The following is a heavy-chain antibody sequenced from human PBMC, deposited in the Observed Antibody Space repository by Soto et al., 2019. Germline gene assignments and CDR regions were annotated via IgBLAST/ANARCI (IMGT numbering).Heavy chain of an antibody. V-gene: IGHV3-7*01. CDR3: ARDRVVVTAYYGMDV. D-gene: IGHD2-21*02. Sequence: PGGSLRLSCAASGFTFSSYWMSWVRQAPGKGLEWVANIKQDGSEKYYVDSVKGRFTISRDNAKNSLYLQMNSLRAEDTAVYYCARDRVVVTAYYGMDVWGQGTTVTV. CDR1: GFTFSSYW. J-gene: IGHJ6*02. CDR2: IKQDGSEK.